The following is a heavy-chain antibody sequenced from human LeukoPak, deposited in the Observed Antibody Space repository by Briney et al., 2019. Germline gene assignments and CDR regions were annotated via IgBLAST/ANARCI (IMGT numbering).Heavy chain of an antibody. V-gene: IGHV3-23*01. J-gene: IGHJ4*02. CDR2: IYGSGGSE. D-gene: IGHD4-17*01. CDR1: GFTFSKFT. CDR3: AQEIRPNDY. Sequence: PGGSLRFSCAASGFTFSKFTMNWVRQAPGKGLEWVSAIYGSGGSEYADSVKGRFTISRDNSKNTLYLQMNSLRVEDTAIYYCAQEIRPNDYWGQGTLVTVSS.